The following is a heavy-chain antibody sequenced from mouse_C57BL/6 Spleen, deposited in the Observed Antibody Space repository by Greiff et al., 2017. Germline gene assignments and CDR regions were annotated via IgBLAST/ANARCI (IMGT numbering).Heavy chain of an antibody. Sequence: QVQLQQPGAELVKPGASVKLSCKASGYTFTSYWMHWVKQRPGQGLEWIGMIHPNSGSTNYNEKFKSKATLTVDKSSSTAYMQLSSLTSEDSAVXYCAYYGSSRYWYFDVWGTGTTVTVSS. J-gene: IGHJ1*03. V-gene: IGHV1-64*01. CDR2: IHPNSGST. D-gene: IGHD1-1*01. CDR1: GYTFTSYW. CDR3: AYYGSSRYWYFDV.